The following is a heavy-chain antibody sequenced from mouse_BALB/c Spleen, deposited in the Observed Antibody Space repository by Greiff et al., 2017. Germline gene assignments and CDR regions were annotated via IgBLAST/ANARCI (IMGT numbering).Heavy chain of an antibody. J-gene: IGHJ3*01. Sequence: EVKLVESGGGLVKPGGSLKLSCAASGFTFSDYYMYWVRQTPEKRLEWVATISDGGSYTYYPDSVKGRFTISRDNAKNNLYLQMSSLKSEDTAMYYCARDRGLLRYPAWFAYWGQGTLVTVSA. V-gene: IGHV5-4*02. CDR3: ARDRGLLRYPAWFAY. D-gene: IGHD1-1*01. CDR2: ISDGGSYT. CDR1: GFTFSDYY.